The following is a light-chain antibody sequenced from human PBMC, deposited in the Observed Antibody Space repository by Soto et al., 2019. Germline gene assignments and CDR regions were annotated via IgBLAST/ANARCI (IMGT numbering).Light chain of an antibody. CDR3: QKYNSAPHT. J-gene: IGKJ2*01. V-gene: IGKV1-27*01. Sequence: DIKITQSPSSLSASVGDRVTITCRAGKGISNNLAWYQKKPGKVPKLLIYAASTLQSGVPSRFSGSGSGTDFTLTISSLQPEDVATYYCQKYNSAPHTFGQGTKLEIK. CDR1: KGISNN. CDR2: AAS.